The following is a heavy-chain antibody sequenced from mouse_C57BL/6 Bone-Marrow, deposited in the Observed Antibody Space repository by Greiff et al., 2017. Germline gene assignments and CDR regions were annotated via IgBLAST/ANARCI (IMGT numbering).Heavy chain of an antibody. CDR3: ARGHYGSSYWYFDV. CDR1: GISITTGNYR. Sequence: EVKLVESGPGLVKPSQTVFLTCTVTGISITTGNYRWSWIRQFPGNKLEWIGYIYYSGTITYNPSLTSRTTITRDTPKNQFFLEMNSLTAEDTATYYCARGHYGSSYWYFDVWGTGTTVTVSS. D-gene: IGHD1-1*01. J-gene: IGHJ1*03. CDR2: IYYSGTI. V-gene: IGHV3-5*01.